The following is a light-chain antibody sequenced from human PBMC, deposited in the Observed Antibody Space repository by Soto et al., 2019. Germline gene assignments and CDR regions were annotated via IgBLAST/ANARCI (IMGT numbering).Light chain of an antibody. CDR3: QQYNNWPPYT. J-gene: IGKJ2*01. CDR1: QSVSSN. CDR2: GAS. V-gene: IGKV3-15*01. Sequence: EIVMTQSPATLSVSPGERATLSCRASQSVSSNLAWYQQKPGQAPRLLIYGASTRATGIPARFSGSGSGTEFTLTISSLPSEDFGVYYWQQYNNWPPYTFGQGTKLEIK.